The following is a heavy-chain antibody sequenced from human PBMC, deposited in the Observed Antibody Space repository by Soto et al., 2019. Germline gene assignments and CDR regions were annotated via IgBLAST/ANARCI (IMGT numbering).Heavy chain of an antibody. D-gene: IGHD2-15*01. CDR1: GFTFSSYS. CDR2: ISSSSSYI. Sequence: EVQLVESGGGLVKPGGSLRLSCAASGFTFSSYSMNWVRQAPGKGLEWVSSISSSSSYIYYADSVKGRFTISRDNAKNSLYLQMNSLGAEDTAVYYCARDRSPSGSGGSDYCGMDVWGQGTTVTVSS. V-gene: IGHV3-21*01. J-gene: IGHJ6*02. CDR3: ARDRSPSGSGGSDYCGMDV.